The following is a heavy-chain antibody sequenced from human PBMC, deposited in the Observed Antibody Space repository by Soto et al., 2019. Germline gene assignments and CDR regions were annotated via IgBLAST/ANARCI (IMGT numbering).Heavy chain of an antibody. CDR3: ASGDDAAGYYYYYYGMDV. J-gene: IGHJ6*02. CDR2: IIPILGIA. CDR1: GGTFSSYT. D-gene: IGHD6-19*01. V-gene: IGHV1-69*02. Sequence: QVQLVQSGAGVKKPGSSVKVSCKASGGTFSSYTVSWVRQAPGQGLEWMGRIIPILGIANYAQKFQGRVTIPADKPTSTAYMELSSLRSEDTAVYYCASGDDAAGYYYYYYGMDVWGQGTTVTVSS.